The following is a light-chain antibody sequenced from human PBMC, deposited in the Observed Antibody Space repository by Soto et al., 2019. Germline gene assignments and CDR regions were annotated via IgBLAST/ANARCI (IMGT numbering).Light chain of an antibody. J-gene: IGKJ5*01. CDR3: QQYRSSPSVT. Sequence: EIVLTQSPGTLSLSPGERATLSCRASQSVSSSNLAWYQQRYGQAPRLLIYGASNRATDIPDRFSGSGSGKDFTLTISRLEPQDSAVYYCQQYRSSPSVTFGQGTRLEIQ. V-gene: IGKV3-20*01. CDR1: QSVSSSN. CDR2: GAS.